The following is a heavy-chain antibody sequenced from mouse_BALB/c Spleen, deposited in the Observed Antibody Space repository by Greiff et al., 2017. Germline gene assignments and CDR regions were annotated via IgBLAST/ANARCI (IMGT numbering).Heavy chain of an antibody. CDR3: TREGQLGLQAMDY. CDR2: ISSGGSYT. D-gene: IGHD3-2*01. V-gene: IGHV5-6-4*01. J-gene: IGHJ4*01. CDR1: GFTFSSYT. Sequence: EVHLVESGGGLVKPGGSLKLSCAASGFTFSSYTMSWVRQTPEKRLEWVATISSGGSYTYYPDSVKGRFTISRDNAKNTLYLQMSSLKSEDTAMYYCTREGQLGLQAMDYWGQGTSVTVSS.